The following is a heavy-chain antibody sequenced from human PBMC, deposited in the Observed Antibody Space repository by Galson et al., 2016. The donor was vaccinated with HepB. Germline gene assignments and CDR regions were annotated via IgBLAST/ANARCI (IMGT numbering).Heavy chain of an antibody. J-gene: IGHJ4*02. CDR3: AMGNSGWPDC. V-gene: IGHV3-30*04. Sequence: SLRLSCAASGFTFSRIAMHWVRQAPGKGLKWVAVISYDGGSNYYADSVKGRFTISRDNAKNSLYLQMNSLRAEDTAVYYCAMGNSGWPDCWGQGTLSPSPQ. CDR1: GFTFSRIA. D-gene: IGHD6-19*01. CDR2: ISYDGGSN.